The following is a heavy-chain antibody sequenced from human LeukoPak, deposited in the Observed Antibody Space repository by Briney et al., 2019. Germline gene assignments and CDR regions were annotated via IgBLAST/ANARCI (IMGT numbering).Heavy chain of an antibody. CDR1: GFIFNNYW. V-gene: IGHV3-7*01. J-gene: IGHJ4*02. CDR2: IKQDGSEK. D-gene: IGHD4-23*01. CDR3: ARSMTTVVSFDY. Sequence: PGGSLRLSCAASGFIFNNYWMTWLRQAPGKGLEWVANIKQDGSEKSYVDSVKGRFTISRDSAKNSLYLQMNSLRAEDTAVYYCARSMTTVVSFDYWGQGTLVTVSS.